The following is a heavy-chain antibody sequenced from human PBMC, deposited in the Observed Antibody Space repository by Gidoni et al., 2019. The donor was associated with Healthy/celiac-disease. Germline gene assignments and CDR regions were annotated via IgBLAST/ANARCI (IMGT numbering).Heavy chain of an antibody. J-gene: IGHJ4*02. CDR2: ISYDGSNK. CDR3: AKGTVVAALPFDY. V-gene: IGHV3-30*18. Sequence: QVQLVESGGGVVQPGRSLRLSCAASGFTFSSYGMHWVRQAPGKGLEWVAVISYDGSNKYYADSVKGRFTISRDNSKNTLYLQMNSLRAEDTAVYYCAKGTVVAALPFDYWGQGTLVTVSS. D-gene: IGHD2-15*01. CDR1: GFTFSSYG.